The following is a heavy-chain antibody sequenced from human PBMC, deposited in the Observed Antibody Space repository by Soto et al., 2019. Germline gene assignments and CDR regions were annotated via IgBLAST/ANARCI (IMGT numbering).Heavy chain of an antibody. D-gene: IGHD1-26*01. CDR1: GGSVSISSYY. CDR2: IYYSGST. CDR3: ASLANSGSYYYYYGMDV. Sequence: LSLTCTVSGGSVSISSYYWGWIRQPPGKGLEWIGSIYYSGSTYYNPSLKSRVTISVDTSKNQFSLKLSSVTAADTAVYYCASLANSGSYYYYYGMDVWGQGTTVTVSS. V-gene: IGHV4-39*01. J-gene: IGHJ6*02.